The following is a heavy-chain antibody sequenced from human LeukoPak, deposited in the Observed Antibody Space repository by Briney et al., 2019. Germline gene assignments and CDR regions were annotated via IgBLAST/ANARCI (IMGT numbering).Heavy chain of an antibody. CDR3: TRRDGYNYADY. Sequence: PGGSLRLSCAASGFTFSSYWMHWVRQAPGKGLEFVSSISNPRGDTSYANSVKGRFTISRDNSKNTLYLQMGSLRAEDMAVYYCTRRDGYNYADYWGQGTLVTVSS. D-gene: IGHD5-24*01. CDR2: ISNPRGDT. V-gene: IGHV3-64*01. J-gene: IGHJ4*02. CDR1: GFTFSSYW.